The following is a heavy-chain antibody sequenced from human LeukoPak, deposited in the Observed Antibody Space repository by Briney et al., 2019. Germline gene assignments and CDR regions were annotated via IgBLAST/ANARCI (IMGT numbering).Heavy chain of an antibody. CDR1: GGTFSSYA. Sequence: GASVKVSCKASGGTFSSYAISWVRQAPGQGLEWMGGIIPIFGTANYAQKFQGRVTITTDESTSTAYMELSSLRSEDTAVYYCARDFGEYPGYFDYWGQGTLVTVSS. CDR2: IIPIFGTA. V-gene: IGHV1-69*05. D-gene: IGHD3-10*01. CDR3: ARDFGEYPGYFDY. J-gene: IGHJ4*02.